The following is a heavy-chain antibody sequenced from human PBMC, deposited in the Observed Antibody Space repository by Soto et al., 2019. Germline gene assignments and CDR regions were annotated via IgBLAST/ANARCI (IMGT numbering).Heavy chain of an antibody. CDR1: GYTLTELS. J-gene: IGHJ6*03. CDR3: ATRDDLGYYMDV. D-gene: IGHD2-21*02. CDR2: FDPEDGET. Sequence: ASVKVSCKVSGYTLTELSMHWVRQAPGKGLEWMGGFDPEDGETIYAQKFQGRVTMTEDTSTVTAYMELSSLRSEDTAVYYGATRDDLGYYMDVWGKGTTVTVSS. V-gene: IGHV1-24*01.